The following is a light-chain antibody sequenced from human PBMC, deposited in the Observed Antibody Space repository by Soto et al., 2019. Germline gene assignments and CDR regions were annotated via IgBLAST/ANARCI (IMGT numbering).Light chain of an antibody. J-gene: IGKJ5*01. CDR2: DAS. Sequence: EIVLTPSPATLSLSPGERATLSCRASQSVSSYLAWYQQKPGQAPRLLIYDASNRATGIPARFSGSGSGTDFTLTISSLEPEDFAVYYCQQRSNWPITFGQGTDWRL. CDR3: QQRSNWPIT. CDR1: QSVSSY. V-gene: IGKV3-11*01.